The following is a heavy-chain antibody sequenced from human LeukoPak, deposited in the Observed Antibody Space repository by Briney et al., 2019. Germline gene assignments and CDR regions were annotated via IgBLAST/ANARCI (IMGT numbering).Heavy chain of an antibody. CDR1: GFTFSSYW. J-gene: IGHJ5*02. CDR3: ARDYTGYFP. CDR2: IKTDGSEK. Sequence: GGSLRLSCEASGFTFSSYWMSWVRQAPGKGLEWVANIKTDGSEKYYVDSVKGRFTIPRDNAKNSLYLQMNSLRAEDTAVYYCARDYTGYFPWGQGTLVIVSS. V-gene: IGHV3-7*03. D-gene: IGHD3-9*01.